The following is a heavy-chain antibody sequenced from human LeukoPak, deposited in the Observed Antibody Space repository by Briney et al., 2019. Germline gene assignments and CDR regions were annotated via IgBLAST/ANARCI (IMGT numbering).Heavy chain of an antibody. J-gene: IGHJ3*02. Sequence: GGSLRLSCAASGFTFSSYGMHWVRQAPGKGLEWVAVISYDGSNRYYADSVKGRFTISRDNSKNTLYLEMNSLRAEDTAVYYCAREGFGELSEAFDIWGQGTMVTVSS. CDR3: AREGFGELSEAFDI. CDR1: GFTFSSYG. CDR2: ISYDGSNR. V-gene: IGHV3-30*03. D-gene: IGHD3-10*01.